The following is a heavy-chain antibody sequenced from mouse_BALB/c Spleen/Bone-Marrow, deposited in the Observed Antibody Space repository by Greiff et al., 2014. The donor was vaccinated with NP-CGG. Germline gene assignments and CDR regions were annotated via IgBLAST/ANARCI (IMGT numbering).Heavy chain of an antibody. CDR1: GITVSSYT. Sequence: VQLKESGGGLVKPGESLKFSCAASGITVSSYTMSWVRQTPEKRLEWVASITGGGTTYYPDSVKGRFTISRDNARNILYLQVSSLRPEDTAIYYCARHYGYVDAMDYWGQGTSVTVSS. CDR3: ARHYGYVDAMDY. V-gene: IGHV5-6-5*01. CDR2: ITGGGTT. D-gene: IGHD1-2*01. J-gene: IGHJ4*01.